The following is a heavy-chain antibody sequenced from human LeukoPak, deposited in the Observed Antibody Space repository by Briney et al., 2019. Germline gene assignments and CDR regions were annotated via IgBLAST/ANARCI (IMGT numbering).Heavy chain of an antibody. V-gene: IGHV4-34*01. Sequence: PSETLSLTCAVYGGSFSGYYWSWIRQAPGKGLEWIGEINHAGSADYNPSLKSRVTVSVDMSKNQFSLKLTSVTAADTAIYYCSRGEKWDLHAFDVWGHGTVVTVS. CDR1: GGSFSGYY. D-gene: IGHD1-26*01. CDR2: INHAGSA. J-gene: IGHJ3*01. CDR3: SRGEKWDLHAFDV.